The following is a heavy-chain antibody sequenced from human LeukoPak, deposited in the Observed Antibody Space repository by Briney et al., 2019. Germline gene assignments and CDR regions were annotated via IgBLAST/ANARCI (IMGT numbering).Heavy chain of an antibody. CDR3: ARSGGSSSGSLGLWYSDI. Sequence: PSETLSLTCTVSGGSISSYFWTWIRQPAGRGLEWIGHIYSSGSFRYNPSLKSRVTMSIDTSKNQLSLKLNSVTAADTAVYYCARSGGSSSGSLGLWYSDIWGQGTMVTVSS. CDR2: IYSSGSF. D-gene: IGHD6-19*01. V-gene: IGHV4-4*07. CDR1: GGSISSYF. J-gene: IGHJ3*02.